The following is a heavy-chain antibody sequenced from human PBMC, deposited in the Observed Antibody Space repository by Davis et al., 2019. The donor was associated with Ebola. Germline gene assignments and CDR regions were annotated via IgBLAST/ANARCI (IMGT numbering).Heavy chain of an antibody. V-gene: IGHV1-8*02. D-gene: IGHD4-11*01. CDR2: MNPNSGNT. J-gene: IGHJ6*02. CDR3: ARLPYDYSDLYYYYGMDV. Sequence: AASVKVSCKASGYTFTGYYMHWVRQAPGQGLEWMGWMNPNSGNTGYAQKFQGRVTMTRNTSISTAYMELSSLRSEDTAVYYCARLPYDYSDLYYYYGMDVWGQGTTVTVSS. CDR1: GYTFTGYY.